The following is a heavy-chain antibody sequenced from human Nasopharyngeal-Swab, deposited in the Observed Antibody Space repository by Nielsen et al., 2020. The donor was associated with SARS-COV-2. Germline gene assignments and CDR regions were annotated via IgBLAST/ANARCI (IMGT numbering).Heavy chain of an antibody. CDR2: ISYDGNTK. V-gene: IGHV3-30*03. CDR3: ASLLWFGELPSDYYYYGMDV. J-gene: IGHJ6*02. CDR1: GFSFSSYG. D-gene: IGHD3-10*01. Sequence: GESLKISCAASGFSFSSYGLHWVRQAPGKGLEWVAVISYDGNTKYYADSVKGRFTISRDNAKNSLYLQMNSLRAEDTAVYYCASLLWFGELPSDYYYYGMDVWGQGTTVTVSS.